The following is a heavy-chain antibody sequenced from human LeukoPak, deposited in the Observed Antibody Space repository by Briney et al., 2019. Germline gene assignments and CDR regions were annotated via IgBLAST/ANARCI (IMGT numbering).Heavy chain of an antibody. D-gene: IGHD2-2*01. CDR1: GDSITNSY. J-gene: IGHJ4*02. CDR3: AREYCTRTNCYDYSDY. CDR2: IFHTGST. V-gene: IGHV4-59*01. Sequence: PSETLSLTCTVSGDSITNSYWTWIRQPPGKGLEYIAYIFHTGSTNYNPSLKGRATISLDTSKNQFSLKLTSVTSADTAVYYCAREYCTRTNCYDYSDYWGQGTLVTVSS.